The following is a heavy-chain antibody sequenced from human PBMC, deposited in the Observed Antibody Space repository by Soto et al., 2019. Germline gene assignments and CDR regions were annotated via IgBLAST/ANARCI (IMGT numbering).Heavy chain of an antibody. V-gene: IGHV1-46*01. CDR3: ARDGVVVVAATRDYYGMDV. Sequence: GASVKVSCKASGYTFTSYYMHWVRQAPEQGLEWMGIINPSGGSTSYAQKFQGRVTMTRDTSTSTVYMELSSLRSEDTAVYYCARDGVVVVAATRDYYGMDVWGQGTTVT. CDR1: GYTFTSYY. CDR2: INPSGGST. D-gene: IGHD2-15*01. J-gene: IGHJ6*02.